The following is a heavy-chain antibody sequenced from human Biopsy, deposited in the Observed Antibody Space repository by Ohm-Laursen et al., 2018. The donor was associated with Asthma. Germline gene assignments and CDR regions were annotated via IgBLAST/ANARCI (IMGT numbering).Heavy chain of an antibody. J-gene: IGHJ3*01. V-gene: IGHV1-3*01. CDR3: ARTYYDFLTGQVNDAFAL. D-gene: IGHD3-9*01. CDR1: GYTFIHFA. CDR2: INAGDGNT. Sequence: ASVKASCKVSGYTFIHFAIHWVRQAPGQRLECMGLINAGDGNTKYSQKFQGRVTITRDTSASTVYMDLRSLRSEDTAMYYCARTYYDFLTGQVNDAFALWGQGTMVTVSS.